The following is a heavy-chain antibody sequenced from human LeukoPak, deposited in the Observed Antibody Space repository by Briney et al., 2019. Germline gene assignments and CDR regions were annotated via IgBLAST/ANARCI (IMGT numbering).Heavy chain of an antibody. D-gene: IGHD1-26*01. CDR3: ARVIIVGATGI. CDR1: GFTFTSYA. CDR2: ISGSGGST. J-gene: IGHJ3*02. Sequence: PGGSLRLSCAASGFTFTSYAMNWVRQAPGKGLEWVSGISGSGGSTYYADSVKGRFSISRDNFKNTLYLQLNSLRAEDTAVYYCARVIIVGATGIWGQGTMVTVSS. V-gene: IGHV3-23*01.